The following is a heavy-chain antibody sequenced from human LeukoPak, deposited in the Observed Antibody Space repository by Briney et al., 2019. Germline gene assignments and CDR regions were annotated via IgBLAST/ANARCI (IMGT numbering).Heavy chain of an antibody. D-gene: IGHD3-10*02. V-gene: IGHV3-48*03. CDR2: ISSSGSTI. CDR1: GFTFSSYE. CDR3: AELGITMIGGV. J-gene: IGHJ6*04. Sequence: GGTLRLSCAASGFTFSSYEMNWGGQAQGKGLERVSYISSSGSTISYAVSVEGRFTISRDNAKNSLYLQMNSLRAEDTAVYYCAELGITMIGGVWGKGTTVTISS.